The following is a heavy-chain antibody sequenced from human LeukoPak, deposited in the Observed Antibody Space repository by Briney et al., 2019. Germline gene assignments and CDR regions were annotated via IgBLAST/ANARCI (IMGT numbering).Heavy chain of an antibody. D-gene: IGHD1-26*01. J-gene: IGHJ5*02. CDR1: GFTFRSYS. V-gene: IGHV3-48*02. CDR2: ISSGSTTT. CDR3: ARSAGGSYCDWFDP. Sequence: GGSLRLSCAASGFTFRSYSMNWVRQAPGKGLEWVSYISSGSTTTYYADSVKGRFTISRDNAKNSLFLQMNSLRDEDTAVYYCARSAGGSYCDWFDPWGQGTLVTVSS.